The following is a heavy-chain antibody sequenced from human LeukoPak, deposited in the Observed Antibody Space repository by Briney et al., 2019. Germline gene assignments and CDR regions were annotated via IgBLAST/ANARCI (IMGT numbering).Heavy chain of an antibody. CDR1: GGSISSYY. CDR2: IYYSGST. V-gene: IGHV4-59*01. Sequence: SETLPLTCTVSGGSISSYYWSWIRQPPGKGLEWIGYIYYSGSTNYNPSLKSRVTISVDTSKNQFSLKLSSVTAADTAVYYCARALKDIVLMVYAATYYFDYWGQGTLVTVSS. CDR3: ARALKDIVLMVYAATYYFDY. J-gene: IGHJ4*02. D-gene: IGHD2-8*01.